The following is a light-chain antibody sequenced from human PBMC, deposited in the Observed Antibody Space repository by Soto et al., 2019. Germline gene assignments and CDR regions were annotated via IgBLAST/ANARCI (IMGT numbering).Light chain of an antibody. V-gene: IGLV2-11*01. J-gene: IGLJ2*01. CDR1: SSDVGGYHY. CDR2: DVN. CDR3: CSYAGSYTLV. Sequence: PLSQPGSVCGSPGQSVTLSCTGTSSDVGGYHYVSWYQHHPGKAPKIIIYDVNKRPSGVPDRFSGSKSGNTASLTISGLQTEDEADYYCCSYAGSYTLVFGGGTKVTVL.